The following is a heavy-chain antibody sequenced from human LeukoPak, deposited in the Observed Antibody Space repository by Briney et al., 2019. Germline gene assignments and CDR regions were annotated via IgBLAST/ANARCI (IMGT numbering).Heavy chain of an antibody. Sequence: GGSLRLSCEASGLTLNNFALHWIRQAPGKGLEWVAEIGGGANTGAHSDAVKGRFTISRDNAKNSLYLQMNSLRAEDTAVYYCARDSRGGFDPWGQGTLVTVSS. D-gene: IGHD1-26*01. CDR3: ARDSRGGFDP. V-gene: IGHV3-48*03. CDR1: GLTLNNFA. J-gene: IGHJ5*02. CDR2: IGGGANTG.